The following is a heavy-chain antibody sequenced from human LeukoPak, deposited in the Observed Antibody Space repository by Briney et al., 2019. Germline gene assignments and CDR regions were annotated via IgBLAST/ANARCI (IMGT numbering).Heavy chain of an antibody. J-gene: IGHJ4*02. CDR3: AKDSLYGDYTTYFDY. V-gene: IGHV3-30*18. CDR1: GFTFSSYG. Sequence: PGGSLRLSCAASGFTFSSYGMHWVRQAPGKGPEWVAVISYDGSNKYYADSVKGRFTISRDNSKNTLYLQMNSLRAEDTAVYYCAKDSLYGDYTTYFDYWGQGTLVTVSS. CDR2: ISYDGSNK. D-gene: IGHD4-17*01.